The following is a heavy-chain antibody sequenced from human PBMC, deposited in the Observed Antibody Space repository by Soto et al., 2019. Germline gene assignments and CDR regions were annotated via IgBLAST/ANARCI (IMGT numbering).Heavy chain of an antibody. J-gene: IGHJ4*02. CDR3: VKDQGQLLLYCFSY. V-gene: IGHV3-30*18. CDR1: GFTFSNYG. Sequence: PGGSLRLSCAASGFTFSNYGMHWVRQAPGKGLEWLAIISYDGNNKYYADSVKGRFTISRDNSKNTLYLQMDSLRAEDTAVYYCVKDQGQLLLYCFSYWGQGTLVTVSS. D-gene: IGHD2-2*01. CDR2: ISYDGNNK.